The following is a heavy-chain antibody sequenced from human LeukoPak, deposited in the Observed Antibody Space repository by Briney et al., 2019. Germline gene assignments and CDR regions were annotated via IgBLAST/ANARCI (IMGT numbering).Heavy chain of an antibody. CDR1: SGSISSYY. D-gene: IGHD1-26*01. CDR2: IYYSGST. V-gene: IGHV4-59*01. J-gene: IGHJ3*02. CDR3: ARDAKLHSAFDI. Sequence: SETLSLTCTVSSGSISSYYWSWIRQPPGKGLEWIGYIYYSGSTNYSPSLKSRVTISVDTSKNQFSLKLSSVTAADTAVYYCARDAKLHSAFDIWGQGTMVTVSS.